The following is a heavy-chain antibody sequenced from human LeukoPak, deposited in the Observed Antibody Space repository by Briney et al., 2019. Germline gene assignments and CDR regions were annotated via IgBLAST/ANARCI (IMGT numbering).Heavy chain of an antibody. CDR2: ISSSGSTI. Sequence: GGSLRLSCAASGFSFSSYEMNWVRQAPGKGLEWVSYISSSGSTIYYADSVKGRFTISRDNAKNSLYLRMNSLRAEDTAVYYCARKSGYYVYDFDYWGQGTLVTVSS. J-gene: IGHJ4*02. D-gene: IGHD3-3*01. CDR3: ARKSGYYVYDFDY. V-gene: IGHV3-48*03. CDR1: GFSFSSYE.